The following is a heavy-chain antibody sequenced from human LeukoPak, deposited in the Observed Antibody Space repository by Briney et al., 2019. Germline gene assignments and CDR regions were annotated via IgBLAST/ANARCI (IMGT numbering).Heavy chain of an antibody. D-gene: IGHD6-13*01. Sequence: GGSLRLSCAASGFTFDDYGMSWVRQAPGKGLEWVSGINWNGGSTGYADSVKGRFTISRDNAKNSLYLQMNSLRAEDTALYYCARASSSWYGQASYYYYYMDVWGKGTTVTVSS. V-gene: IGHV3-20*04. CDR1: GFTFDDYG. CDR3: ARASSSWYGQASYYYYYMDV. J-gene: IGHJ6*03. CDR2: INWNGGST.